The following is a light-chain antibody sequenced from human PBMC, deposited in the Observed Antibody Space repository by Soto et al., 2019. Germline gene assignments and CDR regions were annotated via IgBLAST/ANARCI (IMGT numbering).Light chain of an antibody. V-gene: IGKV3-11*01. CDR3: QQRSNWPGT. J-gene: IGKJ4*02. CDR1: HSVRSS. Sequence: EIVLTQSPATLSLSSGERATLSRRASHSVRSSLAWYQQQPGQAPRLLIYDASNRATGIPARFSGSGSGTDFTLTISSLEPNDFAVYYCQQRSNWPGTFGRGTKVEIK. CDR2: DAS.